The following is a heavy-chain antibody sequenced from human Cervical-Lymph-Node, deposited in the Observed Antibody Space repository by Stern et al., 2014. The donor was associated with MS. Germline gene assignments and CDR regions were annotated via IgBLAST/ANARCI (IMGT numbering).Heavy chain of an antibody. CDR1: GGSFSSGSYY. V-gene: IGHV4-31*02. D-gene: IGHD1-1*01. Sequence: QLQLQESGPGLVKPSQTLSLTCAVSGGSFSSGSYYWSWIRQLPGKGLEWIGYIYYTANTDYNPSLKSRVTISGDTSRNQFSLKLTSVTAADTAVYYCARGGGSSYYFGMDVWGQGTTVTVSS. CDR3: ARGGGSSYYFGMDV. CDR2: IYYTANT. J-gene: IGHJ6*02.